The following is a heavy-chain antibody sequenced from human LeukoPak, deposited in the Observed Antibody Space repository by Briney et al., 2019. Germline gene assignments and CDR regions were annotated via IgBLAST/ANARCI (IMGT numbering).Heavy chain of an antibody. D-gene: IGHD3-10*01. V-gene: IGHV4-34*01. CDR1: GGSFSGYY. J-gene: IGHJ4*02. Sequence: SETLSLTCAVYGGSFSGYYWSWIRQPPGKGLEWIGEINHSGSTNYNPSLKSRVTISVDKSKNQFSLKLSSVTAADTAVYYCARSRDYYGSGSRDTDYWGQGTLVTVSS. CDR3: ARSRDYYGSGSRDTDY. CDR2: INHSGST.